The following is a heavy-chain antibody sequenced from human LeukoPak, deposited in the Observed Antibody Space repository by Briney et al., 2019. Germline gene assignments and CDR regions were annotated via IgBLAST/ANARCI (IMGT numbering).Heavy chain of an antibody. CDR1: GNSFGDYY. Sequence: SETLSLTCTVSGNSFGDYYWSWIRQPPGKGLEWIGEINHSGSTNYNPSLKSRVTISVDTSKNQFSLKLSSVTAADTAVYYCARGYIVVVPAVPYYYYYMDVWGKGTTVTVSS. V-gene: IGHV4-34*01. D-gene: IGHD2-2*01. J-gene: IGHJ6*03. CDR2: INHSGST. CDR3: ARGYIVVVPAVPYYYYYMDV.